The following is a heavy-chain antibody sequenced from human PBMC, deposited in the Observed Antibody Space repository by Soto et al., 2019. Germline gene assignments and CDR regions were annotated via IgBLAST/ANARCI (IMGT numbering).Heavy chain of an antibody. J-gene: IGHJ6*02. V-gene: IGHV3-21*01. CDR3: ARVEKVLSFGELLGYYYYGMDV. Sequence: PGRSLRLSCSASVITLSSYSMHWVRQAPGQGHEWASSISCSSSYIYYADSVKGRFTISRDNSKNTLYLQMNSRRAEDTAVYYCARVEKVLSFGELLGYYYYGMDVWGQGATVTVSS. CDR1: VITLSSYS. D-gene: IGHD3-10*01. CDR2: ISCSSSYI.